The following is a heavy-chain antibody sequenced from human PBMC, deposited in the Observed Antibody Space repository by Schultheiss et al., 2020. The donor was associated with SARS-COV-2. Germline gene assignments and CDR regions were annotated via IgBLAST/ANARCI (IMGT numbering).Heavy chain of an antibody. CDR3: ARDTLDSYGLDY. V-gene: IGHV3-9*03. Sequence: SLKISCAASGFTFDDYAMHWVRQAPGKGLEWVSGISWNSGSIGYADSVKGRFTISRDNAKNSLYLQMNSLRAEDMAVYYCARDTLDSYGLDYWGQGTLVTVSS. J-gene: IGHJ4*02. CDR1: GFTFDDYA. CDR2: ISWNSGSI. D-gene: IGHD5-18*01.